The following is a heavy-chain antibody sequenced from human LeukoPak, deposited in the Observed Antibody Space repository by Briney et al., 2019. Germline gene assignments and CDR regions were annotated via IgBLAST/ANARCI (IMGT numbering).Heavy chain of an antibody. D-gene: IGHD6-19*01. J-gene: IGHJ4*02. Sequence: GGSLRLSCAGSGFIFNNYAMHWVRQPPGKGLEWVSGISWNSGTIDYANSVRGRFTISRDNAKNSLYLQMDSLRVEDTAFYYCAKDNRRHYTSGPNPDSLHWGQGALVTVSS. CDR1: GFIFNNYA. V-gene: IGHV3-9*01. CDR2: ISWNSGTI. CDR3: AKDNRRHYTSGPNPDSLH.